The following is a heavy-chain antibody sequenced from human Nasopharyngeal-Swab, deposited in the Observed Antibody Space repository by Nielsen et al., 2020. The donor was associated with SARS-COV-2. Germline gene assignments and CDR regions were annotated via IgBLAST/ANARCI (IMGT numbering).Heavy chain of an antibody. Sequence: GESLKISCAASGFIFSGSAMHWVRQASGKGLEWVGRIGDKAHNYATTYGAAVKGRFTISRDDSKNTAFLQMDSLKTEDTALYYCTTDYYFDYWGQGTLVTVSS. CDR2: IGDKAHNYAT. J-gene: IGHJ4*02. CDR3: TTDYYFDY. CDR1: GFIFSGSA. V-gene: IGHV3-73*01.